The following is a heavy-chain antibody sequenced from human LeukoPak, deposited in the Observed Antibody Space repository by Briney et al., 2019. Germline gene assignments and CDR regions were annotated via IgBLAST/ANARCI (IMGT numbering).Heavy chain of an antibody. Sequence: SETLFLTCTVSGGSISGFYWSWIRQPPGKGLEWIGYIYYSGTTTYNHSLKSRVTISIDMSNNHFSLNLRSVTAADKAVYYCARDSGPWGVFDPWGQGTLVTVSS. CDR3: ARDSGPWGVFDP. V-gene: IGHV4-59*01. CDR1: GGSISGFY. J-gene: IGHJ5*02. D-gene: IGHD3-10*01. CDR2: IYYSGTT.